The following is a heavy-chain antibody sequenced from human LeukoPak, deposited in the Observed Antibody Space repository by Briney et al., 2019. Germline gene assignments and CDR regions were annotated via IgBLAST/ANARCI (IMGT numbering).Heavy chain of an antibody. Sequence: ASVKVSCKASGYTFTSYDINWVRQATGQGLEWMGWISAYNGNTNYAQKLQGRVTMTTDTSTSTAYMELRSLRSDDTAVYYCARVKERVVPAAIDYWGQGTLVTVSS. J-gene: IGHJ4*02. CDR1: GYTFTSYD. V-gene: IGHV1-18*01. D-gene: IGHD2-2*02. CDR3: ARVKERVVPAAIDY. CDR2: ISAYNGNT.